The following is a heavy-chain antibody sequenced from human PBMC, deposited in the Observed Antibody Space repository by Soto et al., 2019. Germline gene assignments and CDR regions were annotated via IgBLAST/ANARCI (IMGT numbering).Heavy chain of an antibody. CDR1: GFTFSSYA. CDR2: ISGSGGST. D-gene: IGHD5-18*01. J-gene: IGHJ4*02. Sequence: GGSLRLSCAASGFTFSSYAMSWVRQAPGKGLEWVSAISGSGGSTYYADSVKGRFTISRDNPKNTLYLQMNSLRAEDTAVYYCAEDFGVTPYSYGYFDYWGQGTLVTVSS. V-gene: IGHV3-23*01. CDR3: AEDFGVTPYSYGYFDY.